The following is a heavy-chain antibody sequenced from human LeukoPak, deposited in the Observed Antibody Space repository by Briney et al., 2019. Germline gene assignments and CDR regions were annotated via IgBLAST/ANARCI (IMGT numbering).Heavy chain of an antibody. Sequence: ASVKVSCKASGYTFTGYYMHWVRQAPGQGLEWMGWINPNSGGTNYAQKFQGRVTMTRDTSISTAYMELSRLRSDDTAVYYCARARGTRNPLFDYWGQGTLVTVSS. CDR1: GYTFTGYY. CDR3: ARARGTRNPLFDY. V-gene: IGHV1-2*02. J-gene: IGHJ4*02. CDR2: INPNSGGT. D-gene: IGHD1-26*01.